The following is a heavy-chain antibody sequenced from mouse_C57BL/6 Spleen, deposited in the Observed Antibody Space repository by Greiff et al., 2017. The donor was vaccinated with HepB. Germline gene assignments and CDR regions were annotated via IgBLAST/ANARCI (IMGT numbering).Heavy chain of an antibody. D-gene: IGHD1-1*01. CDR2: IDPSDSYT. CDR1: GYTFTSYW. J-gene: IGHJ2*01. V-gene: IGHV1-50*01. CDR3: ARGDYYGSFDD. Sequence: VQLQQSGAELVKPGASVKLSCKASGYTFTSYWMQWVKQRPGQGLEWIGEIDPSDSYTNYNQKFKGKATLTVDTSSSTAYMQLSSLTSEDSAVYYCARGDYYGSFDDWGQGTTLTVSS.